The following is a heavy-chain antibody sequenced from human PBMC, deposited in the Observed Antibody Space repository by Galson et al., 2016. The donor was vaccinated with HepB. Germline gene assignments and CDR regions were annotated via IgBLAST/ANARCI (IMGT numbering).Heavy chain of an antibody. CDR2: IYSGGST. CDR1: GFTVSNNY. J-gene: IGHJ4*02. D-gene: IGHD3-16*02. CDR3: TCGRSPGAY. Sequence: SLRLSCAASGFTVSNNYMSWVRQAPGKGLEWVSLIYSGGSTSYADSVKGRFTISRDHFKNTLYLQMNSLSAEDTAVYFCTCGRSPGAYWGQGTPVTVSS. V-gene: IGHV3-53*01.